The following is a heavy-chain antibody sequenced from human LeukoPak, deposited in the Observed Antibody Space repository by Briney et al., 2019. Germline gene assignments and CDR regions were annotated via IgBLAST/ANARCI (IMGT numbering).Heavy chain of an antibody. D-gene: IGHD3-22*01. V-gene: IGHV3-9*01. CDR1: GFTFDDYA. CDR2: ISWNSGSI. J-gene: IGHJ6*02. CDR3: AKELGNYYDSSGYYPSLYYYYGMDV. Sequence: PGGSLRLSCAASGFTFDDYAMHWVRQAPGKGLEWVSGISWNSGSIGYADSVKGRFTISRDNAKNSLYLQMNSLRAEDTALCYCAKELGNYYDSSGYYPSLYYYYGMDVWGQGTTVTVSS.